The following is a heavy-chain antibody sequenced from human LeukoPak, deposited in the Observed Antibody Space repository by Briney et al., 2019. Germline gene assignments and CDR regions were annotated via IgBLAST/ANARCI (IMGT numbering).Heavy chain of an antibody. CDR3: AKDTFYHDVWGSYRCFDY. V-gene: IGHV1-2*06. D-gene: IGHD3-16*02. J-gene: IGHJ4*02. CDR2: INPSSGGT. CDR1: GYTFTDYY. Sequence: ASVKVSCKASGYTFTDYYIHWVRQAPGQGLEWMGRINPSSGGTKYAQKFQGRVTMTRDTSISTAYMELSRLRSDDTAVYYCAKDTFYHDVWGSYRCFDYWGQGTLVTVPS.